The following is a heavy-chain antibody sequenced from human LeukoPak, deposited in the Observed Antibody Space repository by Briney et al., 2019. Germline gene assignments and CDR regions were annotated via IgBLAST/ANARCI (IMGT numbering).Heavy chain of an antibody. D-gene: IGHD3/OR15-3a*01. J-gene: IGHJ4*02. CDR3: ARQTGSGLFILP. CDR1: GYSISSGYY. CDR2: IYHSGST. V-gene: IGHV4-38-2*02. Sequence: SETLSLTCTVSGYSISSGYYWGWIRQPPGEGLEWIGSIYHSGSTYYNPSLKSRVTISVDTSKNQFSLRLTSVTAADTAVYYCARQTGSGLFILPGGQGTLVTVSS.